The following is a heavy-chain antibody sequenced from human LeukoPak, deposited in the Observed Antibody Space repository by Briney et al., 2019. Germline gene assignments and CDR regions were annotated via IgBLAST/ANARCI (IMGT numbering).Heavy chain of an antibody. D-gene: IGHD1/OR15-1a*01. CDR1: GGAIRSHD. Sequence: SETLSLTCTVSGGAIRSHDWNWIRQPAGKGLEWIGRIYSSGYTNDNPFLKSRITMSVDMSKKQLSLRLNSVTAADTAVYYCARGEHSVDSWGEGMVVSVSS. V-gene: IGHV4-4*07. CDR3: ARGEHSVDS. CDR2: IYSSGYT. J-gene: IGHJ4*02.